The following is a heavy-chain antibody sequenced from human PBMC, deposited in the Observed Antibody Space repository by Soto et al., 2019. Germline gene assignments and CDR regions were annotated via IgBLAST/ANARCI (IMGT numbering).Heavy chain of an antibody. D-gene: IGHD6-13*01. CDR1: GFTFDDYA. CDR3: AKDGARYSSSWYHCDY. J-gene: IGHJ4*02. CDR2: ISWNSGSI. V-gene: IGHV3-9*01. Sequence: PGGSLRLSCAASGFTFDDYAMHWVRQAPGKGLEWVSGISWNSGSIGYADSVKGRFTISRDNAKNSLYLQMNSLRAEDTALYYCAKDGARYSSSWYHCDYWGQGTLVTVSS.